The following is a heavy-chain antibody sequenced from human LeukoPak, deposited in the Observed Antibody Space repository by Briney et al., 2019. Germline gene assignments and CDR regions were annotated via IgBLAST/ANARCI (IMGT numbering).Heavy chain of an antibody. CDR2: SDPEDGET. CDR1: GSTLSDLS. V-gene: IGHV1-24*01. Sequence: ASVKVSCKVSGSTLSDLSIHWVRQAPGKGLEYVGGSDPEDGETFHAQNFQGRVTMTEDTSIDAAYMELSSLRSEDTAVYYCVTDRARLFWYFDLWGRGTLVTVSS. D-gene: IGHD2-21*02. CDR3: VTDRARLFWYFDL. J-gene: IGHJ2*01.